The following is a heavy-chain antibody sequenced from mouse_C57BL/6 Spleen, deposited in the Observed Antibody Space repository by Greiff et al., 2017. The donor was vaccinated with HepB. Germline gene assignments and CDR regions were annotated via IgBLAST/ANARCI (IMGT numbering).Heavy chain of an antibody. D-gene: IGHD2-3*01. CDR3: AIWLLLPMDY. V-gene: IGHV5-17*01. J-gene: IGHJ4*01. Sequence: EVKLMESGGGLVKPGGSLKLSCAASGFTFSDYGMHWVRQAPEKGLEWVAYISSGSSTIYYADTVKGRFTISRDNAKNTLFLQMTSLRSEDTAMYYCAIWLLLPMDYWGQGTSVTVSS. CDR2: ISSGSSTI. CDR1: GFTFSDYG.